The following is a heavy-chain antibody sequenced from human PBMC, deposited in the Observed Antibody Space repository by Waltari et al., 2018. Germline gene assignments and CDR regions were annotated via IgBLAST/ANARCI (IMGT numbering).Heavy chain of an antibody. CDR1: AGSVRGHY. CDR3: AESDSGSWQYFLNS. J-gene: IGHJ4*02. CDR2: VDGTGAA. Sequence: QMKLLESGPGLVKPSETLSLTCTVSAGSVRGHYRSWLRQPAGKGLEWIGRVDGTGAATYNPSLGRRATISVDTTKKQVSLMLTSVTAADTAMYFCAESDSGSWQYFLNSWGPGALVTVSS. V-gene: IGHV4-4*07. D-gene: IGHD6-19*01.